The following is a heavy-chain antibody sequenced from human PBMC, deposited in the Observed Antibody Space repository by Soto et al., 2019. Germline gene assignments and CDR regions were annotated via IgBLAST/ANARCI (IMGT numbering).Heavy chain of an antibody. CDR3: ARGRKYCGPTTCLQDFDY. CDR1: GFIFSNYA. D-gene: IGHD2-21*01. Sequence: EVQLLDSGGGLVQPGGSLRLSCTTSGFIFSNYAMNWVRQAPGKGLERVSVISDNGGSTYYADSVKGRFTITRDYSKTTTYLHMNSLSPEDTAFYYCARGRKYCGPTTCLQDFDYWGQGTLVTVSS. CDR2: ISDNGGST. J-gene: IGHJ4*02. V-gene: IGHV3-23*01.